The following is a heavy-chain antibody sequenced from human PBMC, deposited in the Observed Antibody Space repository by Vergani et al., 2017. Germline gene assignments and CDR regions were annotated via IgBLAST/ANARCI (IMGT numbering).Heavy chain of an antibody. CDR3: AIVTDNHGSSSYYLDY. V-gene: IGHV1-24*01. J-gene: IGHJ4*02. CDR2: FDPEHGEV. D-gene: IGHD3-22*01. CDR1: GYSLTELT. Sequence: QVQLVQSGSEVRKPGASVKVSCQVSGYSLTELTIHWVRQAPGKGLELMGGFDPEHGEVTLAHHIQGRVTMTEDRSTDTAYMELSISRPEDTALYYCAIVTDNHGSSSYYLDYWGQGTLVTVSS.